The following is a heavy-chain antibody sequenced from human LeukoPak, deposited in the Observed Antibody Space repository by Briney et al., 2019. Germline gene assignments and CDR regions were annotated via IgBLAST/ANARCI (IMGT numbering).Heavy chain of an antibody. J-gene: IGHJ4*02. D-gene: IGHD3-10*01. CDR3: AKDRDPTHYFDS. V-gene: IGHV3-30*02. Sequence: GGSLRLSCEASGFIFSNYGMHWVRQAPGKGLEWVAFIRYDGSIKYYADSVKGRFTISRDNSRNTVYLQMNSLRAEDTAIYSCAKDRDPTHYFDSWGQGTLVTVST. CDR1: GFIFSNYG. CDR2: IRYDGSIK.